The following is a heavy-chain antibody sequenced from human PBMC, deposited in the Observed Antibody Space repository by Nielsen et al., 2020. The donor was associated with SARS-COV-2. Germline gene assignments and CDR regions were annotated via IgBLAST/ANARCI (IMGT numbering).Heavy chain of an antibody. V-gene: IGHV4-39*01. D-gene: IGHD3-10*01. CDR2: IYYSGST. CDR1: GGSISSSSYY. Sequence: SETLSLTCTVSGGSISSSSYYWGWIRQPPGKGLEWIGSIYYSGSTYYNPSLKSRVTISVDTSKNQFSLKLSSVTAADTAVYYCARHPWGGFGEIGGFDYWGQGTLVTVSS. CDR3: ARHPWGGFGEIGGFDY. J-gene: IGHJ4*02.